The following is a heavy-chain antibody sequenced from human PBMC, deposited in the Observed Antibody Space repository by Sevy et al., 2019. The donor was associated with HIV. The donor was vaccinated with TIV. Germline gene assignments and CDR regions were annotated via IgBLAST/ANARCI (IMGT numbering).Heavy chain of an antibody. CDR3: AREESGYDYDFDY. J-gene: IGHJ4*02. Sequence: GGSLRLSCAASGFTFSSYAMHWVRQAPGKGLEWVAVISYDGSNKYYADSVKGRFTISRDNSKNTLYLQMNSLRAEDTAGYYCAREESGYDYDFDYWGQGTLVTVSS. D-gene: IGHD5-12*01. V-gene: IGHV3-30-3*01. CDR1: GFTFSSYA. CDR2: ISYDGSNK.